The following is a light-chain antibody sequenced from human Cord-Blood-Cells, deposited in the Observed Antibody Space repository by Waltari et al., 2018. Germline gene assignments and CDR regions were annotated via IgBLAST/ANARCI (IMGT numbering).Light chain of an antibody. Sequence: EIVMTQSPATLSVSPGERATLSCRASQSVSSNLAWYQQKPGQAPRLLIYGASTCATDIPARCSGSESGTEFTLTISSLQSEDFAVYYCQQYNNWPPLTFGGGTKVEIK. CDR1: QSVSSN. J-gene: IGKJ4*01. CDR2: GAS. CDR3: QQYNNWPPLT. V-gene: IGKV3-15*01.